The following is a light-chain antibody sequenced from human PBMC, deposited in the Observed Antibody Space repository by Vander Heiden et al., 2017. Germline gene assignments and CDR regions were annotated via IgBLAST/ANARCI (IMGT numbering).Light chain of an antibody. V-gene: IGLV2-14*03. CDR2: DVS. J-gene: IGLJ2*01. CDR1: RSDVGGYNY. Sequence: QSALTQPASVSGSPGQSITISCTGTRSDVGGYNYVSWYQQHPGKAPKVRSYDVSNRPLGVSNRFSGSKSGNTASMTISGLQAEDEADYYCTSYTSRTTWVFGGGTKLTVL. CDR3: TSYTSRTTWV.